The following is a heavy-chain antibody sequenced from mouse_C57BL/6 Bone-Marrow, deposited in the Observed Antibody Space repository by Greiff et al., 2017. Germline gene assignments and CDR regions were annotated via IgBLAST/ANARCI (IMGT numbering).Heavy chain of an antibody. CDR3: ARWGNY. Sequence: QVQLQQPGAELVKPGASVKLSCKASGYTFTSYWMQWVKQRPGQGLEWIGEIDPSDSYTNYNQKFKGKATLTVDTSSSTAYMQLSSLTSEDSAVYYCARWGNYWGEKATLTESS. J-gene: IGHJ2*01. CDR2: IDPSDSYT. V-gene: IGHV1-50*01. CDR1: GYTFTSYW.